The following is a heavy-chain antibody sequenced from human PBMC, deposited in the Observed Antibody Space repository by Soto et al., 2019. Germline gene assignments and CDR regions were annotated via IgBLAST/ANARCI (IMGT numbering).Heavy chain of an antibody. CDR3: ARGTLYGGYYGMDV. CDR2: IIPIFGTA. D-gene: IGHD4-17*01. Sequence: SVKVSCKASGGTFSSYAISWVRQAPGQGLEWMGGIIPIFGTANYAQKFQGRVTITADKSTSTAYMELSSLRSEDTAVYYCARGTLYGGYYGMDVWGQGTTVTVSS. J-gene: IGHJ6*02. CDR1: GGTFSSYA. V-gene: IGHV1-69*06.